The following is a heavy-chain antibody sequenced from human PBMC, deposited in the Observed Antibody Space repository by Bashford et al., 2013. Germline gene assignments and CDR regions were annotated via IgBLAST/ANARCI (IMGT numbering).Heavy chain of an antibody. J-gene: IGHJ6*02. CDR3: ARPRVLRFLEWSGNGMDV. CDR2: ISSSGSTI. D-gene: IGHD3-3*01. Sequence: RQAPGKGLEWVSYISSSGSTIYYADSVKGRFTISRDNAKNSLYLQMNSLRAEDTAVYYCARPRVLRFLEWSGNGMDVWGQGTTVTVSS. V-gene: IGHV3-11*01.